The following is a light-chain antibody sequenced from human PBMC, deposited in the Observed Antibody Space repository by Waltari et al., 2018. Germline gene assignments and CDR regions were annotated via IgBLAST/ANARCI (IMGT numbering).Light chain of an antibody. CDR3: AGWDDSLNGV. Sequence: QSVLTQPPSASGTPGQRVIISCSGSSSNIAIHTVNWYQHLPGTAPNTLIYRDNQRPPGAPDRFSGSKSGTSASLAITDRQSEDEADYYCAGWDDSLNGVFGGGTKLTVL. CDR2: RDN. J-gene: IGLJ3*02. V-gene: IGLV1-44*01. CDR1: SSNIAIHT.